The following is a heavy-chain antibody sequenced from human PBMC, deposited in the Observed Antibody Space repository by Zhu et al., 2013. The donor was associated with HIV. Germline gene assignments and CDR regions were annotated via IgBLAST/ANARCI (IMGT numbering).Heavy chain of an antibody. Sequence: QVQLVQSGAEVKKPGSSMKVSCKASGGTFSSYGINWVRQAPGQGLEWMGWIIPIFGIPNYAQKFQGRVTITADESTSTAYMEQSSLRSEDTAVYYCATDGHRNDYGGAYFDYWGQGTLVTVSS. CDR1: GGTFSSYG. CDR2: IIPIFGIP. J-gene: IGHJ4*02. D-gene: IGHD4-17*01. CDR3: ATDGHRNDYGGAYFDY. V-gene: IGHV1-69*12.